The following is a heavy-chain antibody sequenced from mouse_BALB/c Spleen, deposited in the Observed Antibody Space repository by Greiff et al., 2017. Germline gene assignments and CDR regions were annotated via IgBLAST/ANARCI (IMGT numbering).Heavy chain of an antibody. CDR1: GYTFTSYV. D-gene: IGHD1-1*01. V-gene: IGHV1-14*01. J-gene: IGHJ3*01. CDR3: AREGSYYGREAWFAY. Sequence: EVQLQQSGPELVKPGASVKMSCKASGYTFTSYVMHWVKQKPGQGLEWIGYINPYNDGTKYNEKFKGKATLTSDKSSSTAYMELSSLTSEDSAVYYCAREGSYYGREAWFAYWGQGTLVTVSA. CDR2: INPYNDGT.